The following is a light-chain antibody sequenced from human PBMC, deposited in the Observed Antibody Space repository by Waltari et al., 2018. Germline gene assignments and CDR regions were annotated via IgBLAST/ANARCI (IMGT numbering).Light chain of an antibody. V-gene: IGKV1-39*01. CDR3: QQSYSLPLT. CDR1: QSISDF. Sequence: DIQMTQSPSSLSASVGDRVTITCRASQSISDFVNWYQQKPGNAPNVLIYSASSLQSGVPTMFSGSGSGTDFTFTISSLQPEDFAIYDCQQSYSLPLTFGGGTKVEMK. J-gene: IGKJ4*01. CDR2: SAS.